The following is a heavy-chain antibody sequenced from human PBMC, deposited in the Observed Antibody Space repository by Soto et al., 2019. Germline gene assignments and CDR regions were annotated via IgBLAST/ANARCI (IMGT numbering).Heavy chain of an antibody. CDR1: GFTFSNYC. D-gene: IGHD2-15*01. CDR2: IKGDGSRI. Sequence: EVHLVESGGGLVQPGGSLRLSCAASGFTFSNYCIHWVRQAPGKGLVWVSRIKGDGSRIDYADSVKGRFTISRDKAKKVVYAQINSRAGEEAGVFYCARVLPGYCGKGVRGQGTTVMVFS. J-gene: IGHJ6*01. CDR3: ARVLPGYCGKGV. V-gene: IGHV3-74*01.